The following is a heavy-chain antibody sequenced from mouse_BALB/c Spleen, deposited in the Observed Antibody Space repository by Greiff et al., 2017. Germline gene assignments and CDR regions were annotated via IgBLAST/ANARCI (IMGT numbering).Heavy chain of an antibody. CDR3: TRGLGGYDYGDY. CDR2: ISSGSSTI. V-gene: IGHV5-17*02. Sequence: EVQGVESGGGLVQPGGSRKLSCAASGFTFSSFGMHWVRQAPEKGLEWVAYISSGSSTIYYADTVKGRFTISRDNPKNTLFLQMTSLRSEDTAMYYCTRGLGGYDYGDYWGQGTTLTVSS. J-gene: IGHJ2*01. D-gene: IGHD2-4*01. CDR1: GFTFSSFG.